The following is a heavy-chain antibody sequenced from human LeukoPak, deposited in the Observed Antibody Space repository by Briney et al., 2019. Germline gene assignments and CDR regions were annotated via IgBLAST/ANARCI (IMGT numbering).Heavy chain of an antibody. CDR3: AKDLRAYCTNGICYERRSLFDY. CDR2: ISASGGST. V-gene: IGHV3-23*01. J-gene: IGHJ4*02. Sequence: GGSLRLSCAASGFTLSTDHMSWVRQAPGKGLEWVSGISASGGSTNYADSVKGRFTISRDNPKNTLYLLMNSLRAEDTAVYYCAKDLRAYCTNGICYERRSLFDYWGQGTLVTVSS. D-gene: IGHD2-8*01. CDR1: GFTLSTDH.